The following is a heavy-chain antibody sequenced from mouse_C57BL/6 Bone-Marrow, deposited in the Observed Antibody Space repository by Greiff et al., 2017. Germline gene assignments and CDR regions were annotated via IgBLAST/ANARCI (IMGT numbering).Heavy chain of an antibody. CDR3: ARAPHYYGSSYGYFDG. V-gene: IGHV1-39*01. J-gene: IGHJ1*03. CDR2: INPNYGTT. Sequence: VQLKESGPELVKPGASVKISCKASGYSFTDYNMNWVKQSNGQSLEWIGVINPNYGTTSYNQKFKGKATLTVDQSSSTAYLQLNSLTSEDSAVYDCARAPHYYGSSYGYFDGWGTGTTVTVAS. D-gene: IGHD1-1*01. CDR1: GYSFTDYN.